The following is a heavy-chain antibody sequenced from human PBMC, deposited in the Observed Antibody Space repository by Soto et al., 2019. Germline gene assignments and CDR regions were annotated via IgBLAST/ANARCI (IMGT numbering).Heavy chain of an antibody. CDR1: GFTFSSYG. D-gene: IGHD5-18*01. J-gene: IGHJ4*02. CDR3: ANNPRVDTAMSL. V-gene: IGHV3-30*18. CDR2: ISYDGSNK. Sequence: QVQLVESGGGVVQPGRSLRLSCAASGFTFSSYGMHWVRQAPGKGLEWVAVISYDGSNKYYADSVKGRFTISRDNSKNTLYLQMNSLRAEDTAVYYCANNPRVDTAMSLWGQGTLVTVSS.